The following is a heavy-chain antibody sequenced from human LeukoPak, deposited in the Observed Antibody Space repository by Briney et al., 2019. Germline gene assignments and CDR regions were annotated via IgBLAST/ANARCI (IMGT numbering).Heavy chain of an antibody. J-gene: IGHJ5*02. CDR3: ARARDYYDSSGYIP. V-gene: IGHV1-18*01. CDR1: GYTFTSYG. Sequence: GASVKVSCKASGYTFTSYGISWVRQAPGQGLEWMGWISAYNGNTNYAQKLQGRVTMTTGTSTSTAYMELRSLRSDDTAVYYCARARDYYDSSGYIPWGQGTLVTVSS. CDR2: ISAYNGNT. D-gene: IGHD3-22*01.